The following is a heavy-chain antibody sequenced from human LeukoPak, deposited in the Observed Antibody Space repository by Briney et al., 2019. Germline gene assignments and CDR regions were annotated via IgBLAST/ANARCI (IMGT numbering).Heavy chain of an antibody. CDR3: ARLRFSSGWNFDY. D-gene: IGHD6-19*01. J-gene: IGHJ4*02. CDR1: GGSNSSSSYY. CDR2: IYYSGNT. Sequence: SETLSLTCTVSGGSNSSSSYYWGWLRQPPGKGLEWIGSIYYSGNTYYNPSLKSRVTISVDTSMNQFSLNLSSVTAADTAVYYCARLRFSSGWNFDYWGQGTLVTVSS. V-gene: IGHV4-39*01.